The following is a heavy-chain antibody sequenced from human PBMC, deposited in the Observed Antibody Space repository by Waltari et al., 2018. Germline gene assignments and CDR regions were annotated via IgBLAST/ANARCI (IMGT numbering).Heavy chain of an antibody. CDR2: VIQGGNT. CDR1: GYCSRRGFY. Sequence: QVHLQESGPGLVKPSETLDLTRRVPGYCSRRGFYWGWIGQPPARGPEWFGKVIQGGNTYYNPTLNGRVIISPDRSQGQFSLNLTSVTAADSAVYYCATWGFCSSWDHYFDYWGQGILVTVSS. D-gene: IGHD2-15*01. V-gene: IGHV4-38-2*01. CDR3: ATWGFCSSWDHYFDY. J-gene: IGHJ4*02.